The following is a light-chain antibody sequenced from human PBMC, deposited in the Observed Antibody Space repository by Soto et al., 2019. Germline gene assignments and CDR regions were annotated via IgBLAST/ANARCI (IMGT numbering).Light chain of an antibody. J-gene: IGLJ1*01. CDR1: SSDVGGYNH. V-gene: IGLV2-11*01. CDR2: DVS. Sequence: QSVLTQPRSVSGSPGQSVTISCTGTSSDVGGYNHVSWYQQHPGKAPKLIIYDVSTRPSGVSNRFSGSRSGNTASLTISGLQDEDEADYYCSSYTDSSNYVFGTGTKVTV. CDR3: SSYTDSSNYV.